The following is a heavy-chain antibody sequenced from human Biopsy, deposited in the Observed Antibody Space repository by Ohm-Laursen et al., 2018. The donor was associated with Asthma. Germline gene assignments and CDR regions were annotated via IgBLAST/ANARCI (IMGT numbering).Heavy chain of an antibody. CDR3: ARTHERWTSIQDDALDI. V-gene: IGHV3-30*03. D-gene: IGHD4-23*01. Sequence: SLRLSCTASGFTFSIYDINWVRQAPGKGLEWVAVISYDGGNKFYGDSVKGRFTLSRDNSRNTLYLQMNSLRVEDTAIYYCARTHERWTSIQDDALDIWGQGTMVIVSS. J-gene: IGHJ3*02. CDR1: GFTFSIYD. CDR2: ISYDGGNK.